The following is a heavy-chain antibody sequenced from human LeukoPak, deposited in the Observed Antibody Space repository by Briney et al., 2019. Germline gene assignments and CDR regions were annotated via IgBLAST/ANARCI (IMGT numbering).Heavy chain of an antibody. Sequence: GESLKISCKGSGYSFTNYWIGWVRQMPGKGLERMGIIYPGDSDTRYSPSFQDQVTISTDKSISTAYLQWSSLKASDTAMYYCARHGVFCGGDCYSGFDYWGQGTLVTVSS. D-gene: IGHD2-21*02. CDR2: IYPGDSDT. V-gene: IGHV5-51*01. CDR1: GYSFTNYW. CDR3: ARHGVFCGGDCYSGFDY. J-gene: IGHJ4*02.